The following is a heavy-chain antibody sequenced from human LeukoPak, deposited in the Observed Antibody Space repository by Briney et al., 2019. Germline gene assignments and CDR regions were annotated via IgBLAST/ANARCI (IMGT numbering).Heavy chain of an antibody. CDR3: AKAVASGRSFDC. CDR2: ISGSGAFI. CDR1: GFTFNTYA. D-gene: IGHD6-19*01. J-gene: IGHJ4*02. Sequence: GGSLRLSCAASGFTFNTYAVSWVRQAPGKGLDWVSTISGSGAFIYYADSVKGRFTISRDNSKNTLYLQMNSLRVADTAVYYRAKAVASGRSFDCWGQGTLVTVSS. V-gene: IGHV3-23*01.